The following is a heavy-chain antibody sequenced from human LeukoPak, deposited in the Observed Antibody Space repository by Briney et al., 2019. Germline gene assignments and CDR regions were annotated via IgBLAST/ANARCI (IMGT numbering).Heavy chain of an antibody. D-gene: IGHD3-10*01. CDR1: GYTFTGYY. V-gene: IGHV1-2*02. Sequence: GASVKVSCKASGYTFTGYYMHWVRQAPGQGLERMGWINPNSGGTNYAQKFQGRVTMTRDTSISTAYMELSRLRSDDTAVYYCARERNTRWGYYGSGSYYQNWFDPWGQGTLVTVSS. CDR3: ARERNTRWGYYGSGSYYQNWFDP. CDR2: INPNSGGT. J-gene: IGHJ5*02.